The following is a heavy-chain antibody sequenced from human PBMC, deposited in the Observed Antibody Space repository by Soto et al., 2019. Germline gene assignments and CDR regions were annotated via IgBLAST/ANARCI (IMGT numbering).Heavy chain of an antibody. J-gene: IGHJ2*01. CDR1: GYTFTSYA. V-gene: IGHV1-3*01. D-gene: IGHD5-18*01. Sequence: QVQLVQSGAEVKKPGASVKVSCKASGYTFTSYAMHWVRQAPGQRLEWMGWINAGNGNTKYSQKFQGRVTITRDTSASTAYMELSSLRSEDTAVYYCARPRIQLWSYWYFDLWGRGTLVTVAS. CDR3: ARPRIQLWSYWYFDL. CDR2: INAGNGNT.